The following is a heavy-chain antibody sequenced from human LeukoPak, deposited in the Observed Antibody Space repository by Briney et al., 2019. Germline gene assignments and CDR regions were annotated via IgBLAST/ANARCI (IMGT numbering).Heavy chain of an antibody. CDR3: ARDSGSYSYDY. CDR2: IYSGCST. D-gene: IGHD1-26*01. V-gene: IGHV3-66*02. Sequence: GGSHRLSCAASGFKFTDAWMSWVRQAPGKGLEWVSVIYSGCSTYYADSVKGRFTISRDNYKNTLYLQMNSLRAEDTAVYYCARDSGSYSYDYWGQGTLVTVSS. J-gene: IGHJ4*02. CDR1: GFKFTDAW.